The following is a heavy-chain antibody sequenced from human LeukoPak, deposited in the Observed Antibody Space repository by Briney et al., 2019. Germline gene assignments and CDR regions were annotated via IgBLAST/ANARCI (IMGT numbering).Heavy chain of an antibody. CDR2: ISEDGSNK. J-gene: IGHJ4*02. V-gene: IGHV3-30*18. D-gene: IGHD6-13*01. CDR1: GFTFSSYE. Sequence: GGSLRLSCAASGFTFSSYEMNWVRQASGKGLEWVAVISEDGSNKYYEDSVKGRFTISRDNSNNTLYLQMNSLRAEDTAVYYCAKDRETTASGTFDYWGQGTLVTVSS. CDR3: AKDRETTASGTFDY.